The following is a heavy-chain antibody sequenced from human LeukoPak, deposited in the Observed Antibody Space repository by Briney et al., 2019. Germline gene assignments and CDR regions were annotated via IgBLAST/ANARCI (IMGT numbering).Heavy chain of an antibody. V-gene: IGHV4-31*03. Sequence: PSETLSLTCTVSGGSISSGGYYCSWIRQHPGKGLEWIGYIYYSGSTYYNPSLKSRVTISVDTSKNQFSLKLSSVTAADTAVYYCARAVLRYFDWLLPYFDYWGQGTLVTVSS. CDR2: IYYSGST. CDR3: ARAVLRYFDWLLPYFDY. CDR1: GGSISSGGYY. J-gene: IGHJ4*02. D-gene: IGHD3-9*01.